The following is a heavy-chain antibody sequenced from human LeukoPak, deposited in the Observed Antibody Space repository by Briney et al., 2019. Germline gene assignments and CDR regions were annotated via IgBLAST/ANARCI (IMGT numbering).Heavy chain of an antibody. CDR1: GGSINRSSYY. Sequence: KPSETLSLTCRVSGGSINRSSYYWGWIRQAPGKGLEWICSVYYDGNTYYNPNPSLKNRATVSMDTSRNQFSLKLRSVTAADTAVYYCTKDSGHHRTDCWGQGTLVTVSS. J-gene: IGHJ4*02. V-gene: IGHV4-39*02. CDR2: VYYDGNT. D-gene: IGHD1-26*01. CDR3: TKDSGHHRTDC.